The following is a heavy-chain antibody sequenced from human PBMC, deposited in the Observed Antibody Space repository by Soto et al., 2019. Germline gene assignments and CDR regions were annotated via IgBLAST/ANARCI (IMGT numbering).Heavy chain of an antibody. V-gene: IGHV4-34*01. J-gene: IGHJ4*02. CDR3: ASGGGYSSSWYDY. Sequence: QVQLQQWGAGLLKPSETLSLTCAVYGGSFSGYYWSWIRQPPGKGLEWIGEINHSGSTNYNPSLKSRFTISVDTSKNQFSLKLSSVTAADTAVYYCASGGGYSSSWYDYWGQGTLVTVSS. D-gene: IGHD6-13*01. CDR1: GGSFSGYY. CDR2: INHSGST.